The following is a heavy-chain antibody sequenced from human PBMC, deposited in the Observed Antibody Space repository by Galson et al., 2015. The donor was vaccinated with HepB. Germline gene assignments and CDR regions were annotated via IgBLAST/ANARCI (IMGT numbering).Heavy chain of an antibody. CDR3: ASGTLEWLRPTYFDS. CDR2: ISSKSGHT. Sequence: SVKVSCKASGSTFTTLGLNWVRQAPGQGLDWMGWISSKSGHTDYAQKFQGRVTMTTDTSTSTAYMELRSLRFDDTAVYFCASGTLEWLRPTYFDSWGQGTLVTVSS. J-gene: IGHJ4*02. CDR1: GSTFTTLG. D-gene: IGHD5-12*01. V-gene: IGHV1-18*01.